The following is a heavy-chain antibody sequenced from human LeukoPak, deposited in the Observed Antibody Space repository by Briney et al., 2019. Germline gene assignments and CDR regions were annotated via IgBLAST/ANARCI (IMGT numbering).Heavy chain of an antibody. D-gene: IGHD6-6*01. Sequence: SETLSLTCAVYGGSFSGYYWSWIRQPPGKGLEWIGEINHSGSTNYNPSLKSRVTISVDTSKSQFSLKLSSVTAADTAVYYCARARWYSSSPPFDYWGQGTLVTVSS. J-gene: IGHJ4*02. CDR1: GGSFSGYY. CDR3: ARARWYSSSPPFDY. CDR2: INHSGST. V-gene: IGHV4-34*01.